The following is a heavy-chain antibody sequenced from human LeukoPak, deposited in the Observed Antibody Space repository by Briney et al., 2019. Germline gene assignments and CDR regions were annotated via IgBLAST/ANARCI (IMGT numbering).Heavy chain of an antibody. CDR1: GFTFSSYW. J-gene: IGHJ4*02. D-gene: IGHD3-22*01. Sequence: GGSLRLSCAASGFTFSSYWMSWVRQAPGKGLEWVANIKQGGSEKYYVDSVKGRFTISRDNAKNSLYLQMNSLRAEDTAVYYCAREGYDSSGYYPTDYWGQGTLVTVSS. V-gene: IGHV3-7*01. CDR2: IKQGGSEK. CDR3: AREGYDSSGYYPTDY.